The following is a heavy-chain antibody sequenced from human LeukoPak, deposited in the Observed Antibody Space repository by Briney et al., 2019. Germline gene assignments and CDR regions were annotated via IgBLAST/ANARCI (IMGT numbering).Heavy chain of an antibody. CDR1: GFTFDDYA. V-gene: IGHV3-9*01. CDR2: ISWNSGSI. CDR3: AKDMIPRLSGSYPANFDY. D-gene: IGHD1-26*01. Sequence: PGGSLRLSCATSGFTFDDYAMHWVRQAPGKGLEWVSGISWNSGSIGYADSVKGRFTISRDNAKNSLYLQMNSLRAEDTALYYCAKDMIPRLSGSYPANFDYWGQGTLVTVSS. J-gene: IGHJ4*02.